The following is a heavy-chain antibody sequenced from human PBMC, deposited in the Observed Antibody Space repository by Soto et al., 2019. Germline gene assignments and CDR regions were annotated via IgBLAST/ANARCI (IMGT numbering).Heavy chain of an antibody. V-gene: IGHV6-1*01. Sequence: PSQTLSLTCAISGDSVSSNSAAWNWIRQSPSRGLEWLGRTYYRSKWYNDYAVSVKSRITINPDTSKNQFSLQLNSVTPEDTAVYYCAGGVSSSSWYDDYYYYSGMDVWGQGTTVTVSS. CDR2: TYYRSKWYN. D-gene: IGHD6-13*01. CDR3: AGGVSSSSWYDDYYYYSGMDV. CDR1: GDSVSSNSAA. J-gene: IGHJ6*02.